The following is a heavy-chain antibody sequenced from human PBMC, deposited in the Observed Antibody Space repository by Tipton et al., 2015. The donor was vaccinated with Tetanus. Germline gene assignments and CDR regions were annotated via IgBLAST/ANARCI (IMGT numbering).Heavy chain of an antibody. D-gene: IGHD1-1*01. J-gene: IGHJ4*02. Sequence: TLSLTCTVSGGSISDKKYYWGWIRQPPGKGLEWLAYVSYSGRTNSNYSLKSRITVSQDASKNQFSLRLTSVTAADTAVYYCARAPYNSPGKYYFDFWGQGTLVTVSS. V-gene: IGHV4-61*05. CDR2: VSYSGRT. CDR3: ARAPYNSPGKYYFDF. CDR1: GGSISDKKYY.